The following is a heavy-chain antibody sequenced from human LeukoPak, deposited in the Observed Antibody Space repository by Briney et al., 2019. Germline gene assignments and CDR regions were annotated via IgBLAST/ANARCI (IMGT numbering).Heavy chain of an antibody. D-gene: IGHD4-4*01. CDR1: GGSISSYY. Sequence: SETLSLTCTVSGGSISSYYWSWIRQPPGKGLEWTGYIYYSGSTNYNPSLKSRVTISVDTSKNQFSLKLSSVTAADTAVYYCARLSTHYFDYWGQGTLVTVSS. CDR2: IYYSGST. J-gene: IGHJ4*02. V-gene: IGHV4-59*08. CDR3: ARLSTHYFDY.